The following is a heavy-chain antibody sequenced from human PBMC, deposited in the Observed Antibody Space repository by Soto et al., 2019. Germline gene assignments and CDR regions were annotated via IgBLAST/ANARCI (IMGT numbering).Heavy chain of an antibody. CDR2: IVVGSGNT. CDR1: GYSFSDFA. V-gene: IGHV1-58*01. D-gene: IGHD3-22*01. Sequence: SVKVSCKASGYSFSDFAVHWVRQAPGQRLEWIGWIVVGSGNTNYAQKFQERVTITRDMSTSTAYMELSSLRSEDTAVYYCAAHPYYYDSSGFYYGAFDIWGQGTMVTVSS. CDR3: AAHPYYYDSSGFYYGAFDI. J-gene: IGHJ3*02.